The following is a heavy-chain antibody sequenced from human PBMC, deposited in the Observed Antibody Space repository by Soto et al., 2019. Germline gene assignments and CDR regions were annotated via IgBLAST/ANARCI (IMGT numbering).Heavy chain of an antibody. D-gene: IGHD3-3*01. V-gene: IGHV1-18*01. CDR3: ARGSRLFGVVIFQHYDMDV. J-gene: IGHJ6*02. CDR2: ISGYNGNT. Sequence: QVQLVQSGTEVKKPGASVKVSCKASGYTFSSYGISWVRQAPGQGLEWMGWISGYNGNTKYAQKLQGRVTMTTDTSTSTAYVELRSLRSDDTAVYYCARGSRLFGVVIFQHYDMDVWGQGTTVTVSS. CDR1: GYTFSSYG.